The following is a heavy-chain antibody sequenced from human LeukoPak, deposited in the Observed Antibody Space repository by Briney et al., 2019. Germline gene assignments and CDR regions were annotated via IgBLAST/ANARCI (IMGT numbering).Heavy chain of an antibody. CDR3: ARLDYGDYDAFDI. CDR1: GGSISSGGYS. J-gene: IGHJ3*02. Sequence: SETLSLTCAVSGGSISSGGYSWSWIRQPPGKGLEWIGYIYHSGSTYYNPSLKSRVTISVDTSKNQFSLKLSSVTAADTAVYYCARLDYGDYDAFDIWGQGTMVTVSS. D-gene: IGHD4-17*01. CDR2: IYHSGST. V-gene: IGHV4-30-2*03.